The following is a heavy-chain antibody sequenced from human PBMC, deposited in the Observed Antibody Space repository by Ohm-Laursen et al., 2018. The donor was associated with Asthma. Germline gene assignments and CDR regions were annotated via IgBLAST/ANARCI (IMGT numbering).Heavy chain of an antibody. CDR3: AKDVLGFVAAAQD. J-gene: IGHJ4*02. Sequence: SLRLSCAASGFSFRSYAMHWVRQAPGKGLEWLAVISYDSSLKYYADSVKGRFTISRDNSKNTLYLQMNSLRAEDTAIYYCAKDVLGFVAAAQDWGQGTLVTVSS. CDR2: ISYDSSLK. CDR1: GFSFRSYA. D-gene: IGHD6-13*01. V-gene: IGHV3-30*18.